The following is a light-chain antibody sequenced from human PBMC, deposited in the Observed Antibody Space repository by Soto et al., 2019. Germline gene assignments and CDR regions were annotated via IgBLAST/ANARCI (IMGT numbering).Light chain of an antibody. CDR2: EVS. J-gene: IGLJ1*01. CDR1: SSDVGGYNY. CDR3: SSYTSTGTYD. V-gene: IGLV2-14*01. Sequence: SVLTQPASVSGSPGQSITISCTGTSSDVGGYNYVSWSQQHPGKAPQLMIYEVSNRPSGVSNRFSGSKSGNTASLTISGLQAEDEADYYCSSYTSTGTYDFGNGTKVTV.